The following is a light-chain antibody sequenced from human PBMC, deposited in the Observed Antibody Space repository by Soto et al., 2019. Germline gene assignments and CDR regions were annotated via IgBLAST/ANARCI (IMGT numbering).Light chain of an antibody. J-gene: IGKJ4*01. V-gene: IGKV3-20*01. CDR1: QNVDTNY. CDR3: QQYHTWPIT. CDR2: GAS. Sequence: EIGLTQSPGTLSFSPGERATLSCRSSQNVDTNYLAWYQQKPGQAPRIIIFGASGRATGIPDRFSGSGSGTEFTLTISSLQSEDCAIYYCQQYHTWPITFGGGTKVDIK.